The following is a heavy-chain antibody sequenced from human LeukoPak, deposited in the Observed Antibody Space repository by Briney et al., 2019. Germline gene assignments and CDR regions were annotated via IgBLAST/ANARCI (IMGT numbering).Heavy chain of an antibody. J-gene: IGHJ4*02. CDR3: ARGSIGWLQFGSGYFDY. Sequence: ASVKVSCKASGYTFTGYYMHWVRQAPGQGLEWMGWINPNSGGTNYAQKFQGRVTMTRDTSISTAYMELSRLRSDDTAVYYCARGSIGWLQFGSGYFDYWGQGTLVTVSS. D-gene: IGHD5-24*01. CDR1: GYTFTGYY. CDR2: INPNSGGT. V-gene: IGHV1-2*02.